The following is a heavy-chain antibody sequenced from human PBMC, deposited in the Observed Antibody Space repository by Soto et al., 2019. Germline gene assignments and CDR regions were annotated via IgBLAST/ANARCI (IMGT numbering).Heavy chain of an antibody. CDR1: GFTFSSYG. CDR2: ISYDGSNK. V-gene: IGHV3-30*18. D-gene: IGHD3-16*01. J-gene: IGHJ6*02. Sequence: PGGSLRLSCAASGFTFSSYGMHWVRQAPVKGLEWVAVISYDGSNKYYADSVKGRFTISRDNSKNTLYLQMNSLRAEDTAVYYCAKYLWGGSHGMDVWGQGTTVTVSS. CDR3: AKYLWGGSHGMDV.